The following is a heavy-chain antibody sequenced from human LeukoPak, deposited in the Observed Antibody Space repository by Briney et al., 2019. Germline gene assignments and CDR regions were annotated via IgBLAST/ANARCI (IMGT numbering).Heavy chain of an antibody. CDR3: ARPLSLGYCSGGSCYGRGAWFDR. V-gene: IGHV4-39*07. Sequence: SSETLSLTCTVSGGSIRSSSYYWGWIRQPPGKGLEWIGSIYYSGSTYYNPSLKSRVTISVDKSKNQFSLKLRSVTAADTAVYYCARPLSLGYCSGGSCYGRGAWFDRWGQGTLVTVSS. D-gene: IGHD2-15*01. J-gene: IGHJ5*02. CDR1: GGSIRSSSYY. CDR2: IYYSGST.